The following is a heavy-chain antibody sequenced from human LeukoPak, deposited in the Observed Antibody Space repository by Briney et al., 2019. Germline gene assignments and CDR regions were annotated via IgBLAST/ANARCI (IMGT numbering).Heavy chain of an antibody. CDR3: ARHPLTIFGVVIQIQH. Sequence: PAETLSLTCTVSGGSISSSNYYWGWIRQPPGKGLEWIGSIYYSGSTYYNPSLKSRVTISVDTSKNQFSLKLSSVTAADTAVYYCARHPLTIFGVVIQIQHWGQGTLVTVSS. D-gene: IGHD3-3*01. CDR2: IYYSGST. V-gene: IGHV4-39*01. J-gene: IGHJ1*01. CDR1: GGSISSSNYY.